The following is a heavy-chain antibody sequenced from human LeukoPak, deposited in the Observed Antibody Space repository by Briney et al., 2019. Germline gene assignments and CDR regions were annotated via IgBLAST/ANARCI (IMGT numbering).Heavy chain of an antibody. V-gene: IGHV4-34*01. CDR2: INHGGST. D-gene: IGHD3-9*01. CDR3: ARGYGEDYDILTGNWFDP. CDR1: GGSFSGYY. Sequence: SETLSLTCAVYGGSFSGYYWSWIRQPPGKGLEWIGEINHGGSTNYNPSLKSRVTISVDTSKNQFSLKLSSVTAADTAVYYCARGYGEDYDILTGNWFDPWGQGTLVTVSS. J-gene: IGHJ5*02.